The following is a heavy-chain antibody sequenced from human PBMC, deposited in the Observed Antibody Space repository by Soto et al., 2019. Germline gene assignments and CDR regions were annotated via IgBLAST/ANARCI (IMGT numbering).Heavy chain of an antibody. D-gene: IGHD4-17*01. CDR3: ARRSNGDQPIWYYYYGMDV. Sequence: SETLSLTCTVSGGSISSSSYYWGWIRQPPGKGLEWIGSIYYSGSTYYNPSLKSRVTISVDTSKKQYSLKLSSVTAADTAVYYCARRSNGDQPIWYYYYGMDVWGQGTTVTVSS. CDR2: IYYSGST. CDR1: GGSISSSSYY. V-gene: IGHV4-39*01. J-gene: IGHJ6*02.